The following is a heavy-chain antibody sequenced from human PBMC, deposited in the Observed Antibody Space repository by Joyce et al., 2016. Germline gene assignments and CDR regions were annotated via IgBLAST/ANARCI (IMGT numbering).Heavy chain of an antibody. CDR1: GLTLSNYG. J-gene: IGHJ4*02. D-gene: IGHD6-25*01. Sequence: QVQLVESGGGVVQPGRSLRLSCAASGLTLSNYGVHWVRQAPGKGLEWVAVISYEGIYKYDADSVKGRFTISRDNSKNTVFLEMNSLRTEDTAVYYCAKILTATYSSGWFLDYWGQGTLVTVSS. CDR3: AKILTATYSSGWFLDY. CDR2: ISYEGIYK. V-gene: IGHV3-30*18.